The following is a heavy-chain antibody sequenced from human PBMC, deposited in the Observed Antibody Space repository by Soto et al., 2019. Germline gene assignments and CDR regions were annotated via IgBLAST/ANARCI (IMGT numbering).Heavy chain of an antibody. D-gene: IGHD6-13*01. J-gene: IGHJ4*02. CDR2: ISGSGGST. Sequence: EVQLLESGGGLVQPGGSLRLSCAASGFTFSSYAMSWVRQAPGKGLEWVSAISGSGGSTYYADSVKGRFTISRDKSKNTLYLQMNSLRAEDTSVYYCAKENGYSSSWFEFDYWGQGTLVTVSS. CDR3: AKENGYSSSWFEFDY. V-gene: IGHV3-23*01. CDR1: GFTFSSYA.